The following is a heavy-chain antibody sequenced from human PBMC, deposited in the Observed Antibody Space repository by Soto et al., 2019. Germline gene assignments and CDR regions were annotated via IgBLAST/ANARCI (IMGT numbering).Heavy chain of an antibody. CDR3: ARSDNRNSLYGVDV. CDR2: INHRGSS. D-gene: IGHD1-7*01. J-gene: IGHJ6*02. Sequence: SETLSLTCAVNGGSLSGYYWSWIRQSPGKGLEWIGEINHRGSSDYNPSLKSRVTISIDASKNHVTLELTSVAAADTAVYYCARSDNRNSLYGVDVWGQGTAVTVS. CDR1: GGSLSGYY. V-gene: IGHV4-34*01.